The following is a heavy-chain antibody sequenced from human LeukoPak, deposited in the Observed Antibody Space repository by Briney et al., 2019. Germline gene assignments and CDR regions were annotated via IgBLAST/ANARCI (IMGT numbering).Heavy chain of an antibody. J-gene: IGHJ4*02. Sequence: PSETLSLTCTVSGGSISSGGYYWSWTRQHPGKGLEWIGYIYYSGSTYYNPSLKSGVTISVDTPKNQFSLKLSSVTAADTAVYYCARGAAAAENRETYFDYWGQGTLVTVSS. CDR1: GGSISSGGYY. V-gene: IGHV4-31*03. CDR2: IYYSGST. D-gene: IGHD6-13*01. CDR3: ARGAAAAENRETYFDY.